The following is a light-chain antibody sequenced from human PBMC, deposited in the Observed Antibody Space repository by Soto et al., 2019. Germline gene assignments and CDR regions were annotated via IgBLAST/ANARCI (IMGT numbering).Light chain of an antibody. J-gene: IGLJ1*01. CDR3: QSSERGLSGYV. Sequence: SALTQPPSVSGAPGPRGTISRTGSSSKFGADYDVHWYQQLPGAAPKLLIYGNSNRPSGVPDRFSGSKSGTSASLAIIGLKAEDEADYYCQSSERGLSGYVFGTGTKVTVL. CDR1: SSKFGADYD. CDR2: GNS. V-gene: IGLV1-40*01.